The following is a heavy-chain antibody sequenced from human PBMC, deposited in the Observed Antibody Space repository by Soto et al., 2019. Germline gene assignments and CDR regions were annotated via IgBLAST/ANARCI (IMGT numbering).Heavy chain of an antibody. D-gene: IGHD3-9*01. Sequence: SETLSLTCTVSGGSISSYYWSWIRQPPGKGLEWIGYIYYSGSTNYNPSLKSRVPISVDTSKNQFSLKLSSVTAADTAVYYCARHPVLRYFDWALIWGQGTLVTVSS. CDR2: IYYSGST. CDR1: GGSISSYY. CDR3: ARHPVLRYFDWALI. J-gene: IGHJ4*02. V-gene: IGHV4-59*08.